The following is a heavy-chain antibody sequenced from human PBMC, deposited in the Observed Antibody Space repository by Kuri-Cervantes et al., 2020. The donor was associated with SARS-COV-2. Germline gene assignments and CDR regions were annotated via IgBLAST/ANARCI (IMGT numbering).Heavy chain of an antibody. D-gene: IGHD3-3*01. J-gene: IGHJ6*03. Sequence: GGSLRLSCAASGFTFDDYAMHWVRQAPGKGLEWVSLISWDGGSTYYADSVKGRFTISRDNAKNSLYLQMNSLRAEDTAVYYCAKDGTYYDFWSGYLTDETYYYYYYMDVWGKGTTVTVSS. CDR3: AKDGTYYDFWSGYLTDETYYYYYYMDV. CDR1: GFTFDDYA. CDR2: ISWDGGST. V-gene: IGHV3-43D*03.